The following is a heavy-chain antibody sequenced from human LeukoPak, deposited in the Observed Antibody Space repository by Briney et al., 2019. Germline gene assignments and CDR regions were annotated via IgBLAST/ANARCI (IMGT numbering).Heavy chain of an antibody. CDR1: GFTFRNAW. J-gene: IGHJ3*02. CDR3: TSPKCSSTSCYSLAFDI. D-gene: IGHD2-2*01. Sequence: GGSLRLSCAASGFTFRNAWMSWVRHAPGKGLEGVGRIKSKTDGGTTDYAAPVKGRFTISRDDSKNTLYLQMNSLKTEDTAVYYCTSPKCSSTSCYSLAFDIWGQGTMVTVSS. V-gene: IGHV3-15*01. CDR2: IKSKTDGGTT.